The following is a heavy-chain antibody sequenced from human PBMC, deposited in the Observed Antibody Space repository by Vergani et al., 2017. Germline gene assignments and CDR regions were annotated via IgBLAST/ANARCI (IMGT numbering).Heavy chain of an antibody. Sequence: QVQLQQWGAGLLKPSETLSLTCAVYGGSFSGYYWSWIRQPPGKGLEWIGEINHSGSTNYNPSLKSRVTISVDTSKNQFSLKLSSVTAADTAVYYCARLYHSNYAAGNWFDPWGQGTLVTVSS. V-gene: IGHV4-34*01. J-gene: IGHJ5*02. CDR3: ARLYHSNYAAGNWFDP. D-gene: IGHD4-11*01. CDR1: GGSFSGYY. CDR2: INHSGST.